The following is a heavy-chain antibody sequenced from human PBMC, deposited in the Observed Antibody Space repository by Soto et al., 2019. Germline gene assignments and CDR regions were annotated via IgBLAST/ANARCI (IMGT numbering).Heavy chain of an antibody. CDR3: ARHRGPTGPNY. CDR2: MYHSGNT. V-gene: IGHV4-39*01. J-gene: IGHJ4*02. CDR1: GGSVSSSSYS. D-gene: IGHD3-10*01. Sequence: SETLSLTCTVSGGSVSSSSYSWGWIRQSPGKGLEWIGSMYHSGNTYHNPSLKSRVTISVDMSKNQLSLNLRSVTAADTAVYYCARHRGPTGPNYWGQGTLVTVSS.